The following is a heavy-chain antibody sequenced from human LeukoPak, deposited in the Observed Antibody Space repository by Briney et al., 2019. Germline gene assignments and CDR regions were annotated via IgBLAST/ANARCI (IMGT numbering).Heavy chain of an antibody. CDR3: ARDHKVGSSSWSP. V-gene: IGHV3-74*01. D-gene: IGHD6-13*01. J-gene: IGHJ5*02. Sequence: GGSLRLSCAASGFTFSTYWMYWVRQDPGKGLVWVSRISSDASITSYANPVKGRFTISRDNAKNTLYLQMNSLKAEDTAVYYCARDHKVGSSSWSPWGQGTLVTVSS. CDR1: GFTFSTYW. CDR2: ISSDASIT.